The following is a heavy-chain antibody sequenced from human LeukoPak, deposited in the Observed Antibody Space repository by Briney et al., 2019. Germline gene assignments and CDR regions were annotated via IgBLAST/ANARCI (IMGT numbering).Heavy chain of an antibody. D-gene: IGHD6-19*01. V-gene: IGHV4-39*07. Sequence: NPSETLSLTCTVSGGSISSSSYYWGWIRQPPGKGLEWIGSIYYSGSTYYNPSLKSRVAISVDTSKNQFSLKLSSVTAADTAVYYCARGTRGRSSGPLDYWGQGTLVTVSS. CDR3: ARGTRGRSSGPLDY. CDR1: GGSISSSSYY. CDR2: IYYSGST. J-gene: IGHJ4*02.